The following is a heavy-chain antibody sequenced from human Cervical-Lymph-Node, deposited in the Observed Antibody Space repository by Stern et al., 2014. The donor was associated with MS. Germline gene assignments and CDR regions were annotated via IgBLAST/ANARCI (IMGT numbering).Heavy chain of an antibody. Sequence: EVQLVESGGGLVKPGGSLRLSCVVSGLPFSTYWMTWVRQGPGRGLEWVANIKEDGSETEYVDSVKGRFTMSRDSAKNSLYLQMGSLRAEDTAVYYCARNRGWFWMDYWGQGTLVTVSS. D-gene: IGHD2-15*01. J-gene: IGHJ4*02. V-gene: IGHV3-7*01. CDR3: ARNRGWFWMDY. CDR1: GLPFSTYW. CDR2: IKEDGSET.